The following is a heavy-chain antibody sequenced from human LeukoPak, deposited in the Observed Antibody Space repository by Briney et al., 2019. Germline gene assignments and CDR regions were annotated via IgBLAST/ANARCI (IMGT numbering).Heavy chain of an antibody. Sequence: SETLSLTCTVSGGSISSYYWSWIRQPPGKGLEWIGYIYYSGSTNYNPSLKSRVTISVDTSKNQFSLKLSSVTAADTAVCYCARDLRGGLDAFDIWGQGTMVTVSS. CDR2: IYYSGST. V-gene: IGHV4-59*01. D-gene: IGHD2-15*01. CDR3: ARDLRGGLDAFDI. J-gene: IGHJ3*02. CDR1: GGSISSYY.